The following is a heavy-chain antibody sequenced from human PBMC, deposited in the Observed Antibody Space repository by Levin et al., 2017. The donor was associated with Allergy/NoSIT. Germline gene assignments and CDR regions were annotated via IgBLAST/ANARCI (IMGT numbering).Heavy chain of an antibody. V-gene: IGHV1-2*04. CDR1: GYTFTGYY. CDR2: INPNSGGT. CDR3: ARAGSGWYPGWFDP. Sequence: ASVKVSCKASGYTFTGYYMHWVRQAPGQGLEWMGWINPNSGGTNYAQKFQGWVTMTRDTSISTAYMELSRLRSDDTAVYYCARAGSGWYPGWFDPWGQGTLVTVSS. D-gene: IGHD6-19*01. J-gene: IGHJ5*02.